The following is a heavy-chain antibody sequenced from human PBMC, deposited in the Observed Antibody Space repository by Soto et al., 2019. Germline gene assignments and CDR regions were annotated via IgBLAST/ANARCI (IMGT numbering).Heavy chain of an antibody. CDR2: IIPIFRTA. CDR1: GGTFSSYA. CDR3: ASVETQRYYYGMDV. J-gene: IGHJ6*02. V-gene: IGHV1-69*12. Sequence: VHLVQSGADVKKPGASVKVSCKASGGTFSSYAISWVRQAPGQGLEWMGGIIPIFRTADYAQKLQGRVTTTADESTSTAYMELSSLRSEDTAVYYCASVETQRYYYGMDVWGQGTTVTVSS. D-gene: IGHD2-15*01.